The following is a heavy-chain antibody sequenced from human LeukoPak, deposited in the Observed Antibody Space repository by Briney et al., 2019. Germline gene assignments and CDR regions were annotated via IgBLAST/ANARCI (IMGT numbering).Heavy chain of an antibody. J-gene: IGHJ6*02. CDR2: ISAYNGNT. CDR3: ARQDGKGYYYYYGMDV. Sequence: ASVKVSCKASGYTFTSYGISWVRQAPGQGLEWMGWISAYNGNTNYAQKLQGRVTMTTDTSTSTAYMELRSLRSDDTAMYYCARQDGKGYYYYYGMDVWGQGTTVTVSS. V-gene: IGHV1-18*01. CDR1: GYTFTSYG.